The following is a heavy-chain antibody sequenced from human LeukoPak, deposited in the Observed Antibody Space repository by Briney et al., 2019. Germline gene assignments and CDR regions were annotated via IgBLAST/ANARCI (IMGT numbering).Heavy chain of an antibody. CDR2: INTNTGNP. J-gene: IGHJ6*03. D-gene: IGHD1-26*01. CDR3: ARSWPGGGSYRPGYYYMDV. Sequence: ASVKVSCKASGYTFTSYAMNWVRQAPGQGLEWMGWINTNTGNPTYAQGFTGRFVFSLDTSVSTAYLQISSLKAEDTAVYYCARSWPGGGSYRPGYYYMDVWGKGTTVTVSS. CDR1: GYTFTSYA. V-gene: IGHV7-4-1*02.